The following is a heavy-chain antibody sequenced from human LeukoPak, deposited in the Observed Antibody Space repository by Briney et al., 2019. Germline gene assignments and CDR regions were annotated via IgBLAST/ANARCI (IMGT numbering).Heavy chain of an antibody. CDR1: GGSFSGYY. CDR3: ARRNGPFDY. Sequence: SETLSLTCAVYGGSFSGYYWSWIRQPPGKGLEWIGEINHSGSTNYNPSLKSRVTISVDRSKNHFSLKLSSLTAADTAVYYCARRNGPFDYWGQGTLVTVSS. D-gene: IGHD1-1*01. J-gene: IGHJ4*02. CDR2: INHSGST. V-gene: IGHV4-34*01.